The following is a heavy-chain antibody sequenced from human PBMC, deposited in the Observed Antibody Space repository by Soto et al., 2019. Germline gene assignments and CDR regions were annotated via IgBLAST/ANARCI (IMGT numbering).Heavy chain of an antibody. D-gene: IGHD5-12*01. CDR1: GFTFSLYG. V-gene: IGHV3-30*18. J-gene: IGHJ6*02. CDR2: TSYDGSNK. CDR3: AKDSGYSGYDVYDYYYGMDV. Sequence: QVQLVESGGGVVQPGRSLRLSCAASGFTFSLYGMHWVRQAPGKGLEWVAVTSYDGSNKYYADSVKGRFTISRDNSKNTLYLQMNSVRVEVTAVYYCAKDSGYSGYDVYDYYYGMDVWGQGTTVTVSS.